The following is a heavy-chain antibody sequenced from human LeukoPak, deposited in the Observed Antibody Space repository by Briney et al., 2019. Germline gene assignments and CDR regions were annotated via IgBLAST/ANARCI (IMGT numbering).Heavy chain of an antibody. CDR2: INWNGGST. J-gene: IGHJ6*03. V-gene: IGHV3-20*04. Sequence: GGSLRLSCAVSGFIFDDYGMSWVRQAPGKGLEWVSGINWNGGSTGYADSVKGRFTISRDNAKNSLYLQMNSLRAEDTALYYCARSSSGYYSGYYYYYMDVWGKGTTVTVSS. CDR1: GFIFDDYG. D-gene: IGHD3-22*01. CDR3: ARSSSGYYSGYYYYYMDV.